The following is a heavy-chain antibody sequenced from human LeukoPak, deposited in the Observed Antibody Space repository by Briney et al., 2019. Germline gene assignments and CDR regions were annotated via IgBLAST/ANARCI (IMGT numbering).Heavy chain of an antibody. CDR2: ISGSGGST. D-gene: IGHD3-10*02. Sequence: PGGSLRLSCAASGFTFSSYAMSWVRQTPVKGLEWGSVISGSGGSTYYADSVKGRFTISRVSSKNTLYLQMNSLRAEDTAVYYCAELGITMIGGVWGKGTTVTISS. CDR1: GFTFSSYA. J-gene: IGHJ6*04. V-gene: IGHV3-23*01. CDR3: AELGITMIGGV.